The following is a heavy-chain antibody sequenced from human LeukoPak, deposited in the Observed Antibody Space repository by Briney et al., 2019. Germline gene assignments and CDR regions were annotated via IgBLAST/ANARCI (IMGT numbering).Heavy chain of an antibody. J-gene: IGHJ3*02. D-gene: IGHD6-19*01. V-gene: IGHV1-69*05. CDR2: IIPIFGTA. CDR3: ARTGPQQWLVPDAFDI. Sequence: ASVKVSCKASGGTFSSYTISWVRQAPGQGLEWMGGIIPIFGTANYAQKSQGRVTITTDESTSTAYMELSSLRSEDTAVYYCARTGPQQWLVPDAFDIWGQGTMVTVSS. CDR1: GGTFSSYT.